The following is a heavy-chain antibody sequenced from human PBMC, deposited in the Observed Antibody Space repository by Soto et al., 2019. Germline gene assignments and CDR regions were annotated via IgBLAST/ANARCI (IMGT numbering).Heavy chain of an antibody. Sequence: QGQLVQSGAEVKKPGSSVKVSCKASGGSFRTYAINWVRQAPGQGLEWMGGIIPMLAAPTYAQKFQGRLTITADESTTTVYMELSSLTSEDTAVYYCARVGPPSPSLIWFFDLWGRGTLVTVSS. CDR1: GGSFRTYA. J-gene: IGHJ2*01. V-gene: IGHV1-69*01. CDR3: ARVGPPSPSLIWFFDL. CDR2: IIPMLAAP.